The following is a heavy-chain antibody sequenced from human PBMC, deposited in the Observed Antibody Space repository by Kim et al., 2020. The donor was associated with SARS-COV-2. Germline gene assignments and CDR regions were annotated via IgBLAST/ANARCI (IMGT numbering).Heavy chain of an antibody. V-gene: IGHV5-51*01. CDR3: ARRYDSSVYFPF. Sequence: GESLKISCKGSGYSFTSYWIAWVRQMPGKGLEWMGIIYPGDSDTRYSPSFQGQVTISADKSISTSYLQWSSLKASDTDMYYCARRYDSSVYFPFWGQGTLVTVSS. D-gene: IGHD3-22*01. CDR1: GYSFTSYW. CDR2: IYPGDSDT. J-gene: IGHJ4*02.